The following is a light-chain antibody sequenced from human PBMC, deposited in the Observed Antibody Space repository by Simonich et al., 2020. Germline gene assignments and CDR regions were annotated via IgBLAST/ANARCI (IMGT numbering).Light chain of an antibody. CDR3: SSYTSSSTVV. V-gene: IGLV2-14*02. J-gene: IGLJ2*01. CDR1: RSDVWSYNL. Sequence: QSALTPPASVSGSPGQSLTISCTGTRSDVWSYNLVSWYQQHPGKAPKLMIYEGSKRPSGVSNRFSGSKSGNTASLTISGLQAEDEAGYYGSSYTSSSTVVFGGGTKLTVL. CDR2: EGS.